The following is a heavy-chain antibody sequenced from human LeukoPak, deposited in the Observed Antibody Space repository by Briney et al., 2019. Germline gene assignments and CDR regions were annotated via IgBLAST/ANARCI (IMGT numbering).Heavy chain of an antibody. J-gene: IGHJ5*02. V-gene: IGHV3-33*01. CDR1: GFTFSNYA. CDR2: IWYDGSNK. Sequence: GGSLRLSCAAAGFTFSNYAIHWVRQAPGKGLEWVAVIWYDGSNKYYADSVKGRFTISRDNSKNTLYLQMNSLRAEDTAVYYCARGPGWFDPWGQGTLVTVSS. CDR3: ARGPGWFDP.